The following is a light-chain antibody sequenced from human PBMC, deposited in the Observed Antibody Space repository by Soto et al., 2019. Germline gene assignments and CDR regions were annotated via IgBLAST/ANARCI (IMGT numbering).Light chain of an antibody. V-gene: IGKV1-5*03. CDR3: QHYSTDTPGT. CDR2: KAS. CDR1: QSISIW. J-gene: IGKJ1*01. Sequence: DIQMTQSPSTLSASVGDRVTITCRASQSISIWLAWYQQKPGKAPKILIYKASSLESGVPSRFSCSGSGTEFTLTISSLQPDGFASYYCQHYSTDTPGTLGQGTKVYIK.